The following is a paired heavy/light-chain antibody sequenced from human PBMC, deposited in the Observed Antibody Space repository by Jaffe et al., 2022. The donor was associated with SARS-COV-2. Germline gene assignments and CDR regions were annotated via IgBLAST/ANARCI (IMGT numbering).Heavy chain of an antibody. CDR1: GGSFSNNY. CDR3: ARVATTHCSGSGCYSGAFDV. Sequence: QVQLQQWGAGLLKPSETLSLTCAVYGGSFSNNYWSWIRQPPGKGLEWIGEIIHSGKTNYSPSLKSRVTISMDTTKNQFSLNLSSMTAADTAVYYCARVATTHCSGSGCYSGAFDVWGQGTMVAVSS. V-gene: IGHV4-34*12. D-gene: IGHD2-15*01. J-gene: IGHJ3*01. CDR2: IIHSGKT.
Light chain of an antibody. CDR1: QSLLHSNGYTY. Sequence: DIVMTQSPLSLPVTPGEPASISCRSSQSLLHSNGYTYLDWYLQKPGQSPHLLIYLGSNRASGVPDRFSGSGSGTDFTLKISRVEAEDVGIYYCMQARQTPITFGQGTRLEIK. V-gene: IGKV2-28*01. CDR3: MQARQTPIT. J-gene: IGKJ5*01. CDR2: LGS.